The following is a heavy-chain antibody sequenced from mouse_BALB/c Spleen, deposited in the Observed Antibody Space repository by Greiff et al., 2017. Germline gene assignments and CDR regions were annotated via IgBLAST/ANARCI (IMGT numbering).Heavy chain of an antibody. D-gene: IGHD2-1*01. Sequence: VQLKQSGAELVRPGVSVKISCKGSGYTFTDYAMHWVKQSHAKSLEWIGVISTYYGDASYNQKFKGKATMTVDKSSSTAYMELARLTSEDSAIYYCARSEGNYAWFAYWGQGTLVTVSA. J-gene: IGHJ3*01. CDR1: GYTFTDYA. CDR3: ARSEGNYAWFAY. V-gene: IGHV1S137*01. CDR2: ISTYYGDA.